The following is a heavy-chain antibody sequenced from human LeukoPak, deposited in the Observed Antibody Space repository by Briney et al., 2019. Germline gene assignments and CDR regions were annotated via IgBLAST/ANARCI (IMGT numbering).Heavy chain of an antibody. CDR1: GYTFTGYY. CDR3: ASSGSSGYPFYYYGMDF. J-gene: IGHJ6*02. D-gene: IGHD3-22*01. CDR2: INPNSGGT. V-gene: IGHV1-2*02. Sequence: KVSCKASGYTFTGYYMHWVRQAPGQGLEWMGWINPNSGGTNYAQKCQGRVNMTRETSSSTAYMELSRLRWDETAGYYCASSGSSGYPFYYYGMDFWGQGTTVTVSS.